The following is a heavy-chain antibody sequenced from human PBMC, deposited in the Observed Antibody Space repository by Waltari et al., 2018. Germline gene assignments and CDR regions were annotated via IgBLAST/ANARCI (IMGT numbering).Heavy chain of an antibody. Sequence: QVQLQESGPGLVKPLETLSLTCGVAAYSISSGYYWGCIRPSPGNGLEWIGSIYHSWATYHNPSLESRVSLSLDTSGNQFSLRLTSVTAADSGVYYCARDRHYYEESCLGGRDSFDVWGQGTVVTVSS. CDR3: ARDRHYYEESCLGGRDSFDV. J-gene: IGHJ3*01. CDR1: AYSISSGYY. V-gene: IGHV4-38-2*02. D-gene: IGHD3-22*01. CDR2: IYHSWAT.